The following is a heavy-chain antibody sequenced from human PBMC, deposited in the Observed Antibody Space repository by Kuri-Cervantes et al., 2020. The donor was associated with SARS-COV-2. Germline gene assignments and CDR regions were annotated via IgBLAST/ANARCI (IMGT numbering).Heavy chain of an antibody. J-gene: IGHJ4*02. D-gene: IGHD4-11*01. Sequence: GESLKISCAASGFTFSSYSMNWVRQAPGKGLEWVSSISSSSSYIYYADSVKGRFTISRDNAKNSLYLQMNSLRAEDTAVYYCARDYDYSNYDVTGLDYWGQGTRVTGSS. CDR1: GFTFSSYS. V-gene: IGHV3-21*01. CDR2: ISSSSSYI. CDR3: ARDYDYSNYDVTGLDY.